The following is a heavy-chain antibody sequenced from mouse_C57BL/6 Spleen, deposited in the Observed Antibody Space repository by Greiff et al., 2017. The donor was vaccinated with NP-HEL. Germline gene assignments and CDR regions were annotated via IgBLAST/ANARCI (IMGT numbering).Heavy chain of an antibody. CDR2: IDPEDGDT. J-gene: IGHJ2*01. CDR1: GFNIKDDY. D-gene: IGHD3-2*02. V-gene: IGHV14-4*01. Sequence: EVKLMESGAELVRPGASVKVSCTASGFNIKDDYMHWVKQRPEQGLEWIGWIDPEDGDTEYASKFQGKATITADTSSNTAYLQLSSLTSEDTAVYYCTTLRQRRLHFDYWGQGTTLTVSS. CDR3: TTLRQRRLHFDY.